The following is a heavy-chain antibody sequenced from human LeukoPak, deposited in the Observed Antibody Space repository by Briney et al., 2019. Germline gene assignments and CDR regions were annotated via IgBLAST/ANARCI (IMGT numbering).Heavy chain of an antibody. CDR1: GGSISSYY. CDR3: AREAAAGTGGYYYYYMDV. D-gene: IGHD6-13*01. V-gene: IGHV4-59*12. J-gene: IGHJ6*03. Sequence: SETLSLTCTVSGGSISSYYWSWIRQPPGKGLEWIGYIYYSGSTNYNPSLKSRVTISVDTSKNQFSLKLSSVTAADTAVYYCAREAAAGTGGYYYYYMDVWGKGTTVTVSS. CDR2: IYYSGST.